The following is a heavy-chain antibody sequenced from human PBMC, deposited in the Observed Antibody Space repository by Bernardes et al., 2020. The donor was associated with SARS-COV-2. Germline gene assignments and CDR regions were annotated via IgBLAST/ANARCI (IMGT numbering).Heavy chain of an antibody. CDR2: FDPEDGET. Sequence: ASTKVSCKVSGYTLTELSMHWVRQAPGKGLEWMGGFDPEDGETIYAQKFQGRVTMTEDTSTDTAYMELSSLRSEDTAVYYCATAPGYGDINWFDPWGQGTLVTVSS. V-gene: IGHV1-24*01. CDR1: GYTLTELS. CDR3: ATAPGYGDINWFDP. D-gene: IGHD4-17*01. J-gene: IGHJ5*02.